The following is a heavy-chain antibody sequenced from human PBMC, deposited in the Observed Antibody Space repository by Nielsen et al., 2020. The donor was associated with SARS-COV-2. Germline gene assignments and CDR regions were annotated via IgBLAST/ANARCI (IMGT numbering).Heavy chain of an antibody. D-gene: IGHD1-14*01. CDR2: ISGSGGRT. J-gene: IGHJ5*02. CDR1: GFTFDDYA. CDR3: AKIHRAGPTPEDKWS. Sequence: GESLKISCAASGFTFDDYAMSWVRQAPGKGLEWVSGISGSGGRTHYADSVKGRFTISRDNSKNTMYLQMNSLRAEDTAVYYCAKIHRAGPTPEDKWSWGQGTLVTVSS. V-gene: IGHV3-23*01.